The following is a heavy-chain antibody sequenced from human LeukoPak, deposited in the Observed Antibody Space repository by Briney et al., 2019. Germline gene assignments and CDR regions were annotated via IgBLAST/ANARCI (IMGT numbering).Heavy chain of an antibody. CDR2: IYYSGST. Sequence: SETLSLTCTVSGGFISSYYWTWIRQPPGKGLEWIGSIYYSGSTYYNPSLKSRVTISVDTSKNQFSLKLSSVTAADTAVYYCARSSGYSSSGGLNWFDTWGQGTLVTVSS. CDR3: ARSSGYSSSGGLNWFDT. D-gene: IGHD6-13*01. CDR1: GGFISSYY. V-gene: IGHV4-39*01. J-gene: IGHJ5*02.